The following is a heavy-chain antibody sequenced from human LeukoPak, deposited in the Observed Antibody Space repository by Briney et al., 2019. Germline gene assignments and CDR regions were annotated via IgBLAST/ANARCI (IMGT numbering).Heavy chain of an antibody. V-gene: IGHV4-39*07. CDR3: ARFSPYCSRTSCYTIDY. CDR2: IYYSGST. J-gene: IGHJ4*02. D-gene: IGHD2-2*02. CDR1: GDSISSSSYY. Sequence: SETLSLTCTVSGDSISSSSYYWGWIRQPPGKGLEWIGSIYYSGSTYYNPSLKSRVTISVDTSKKQFSLKLNSVTAADTAVYYCARFSPYCSRTSCYTIDYWGQGTLVTVSS.